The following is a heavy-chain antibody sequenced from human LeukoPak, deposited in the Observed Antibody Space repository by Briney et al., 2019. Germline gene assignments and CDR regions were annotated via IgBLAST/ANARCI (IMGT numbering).Heavy chain of an antibody. J-gene: IGHJ4*02. Sequence: GGSLRLSCTASGCTFSTYWINWVRQSPGKGLVWVALINGDGSTTTHADSVKGRFTISRDNAKNTAYLQMNSLRDEDAAVYFCARDYAGSPDYWGQGTLVTVSA. CDR1: GCTFSTYW. CDR2: INGDGSTT. D-gene: IGHD3-10*01. CDR3: ARDYAGSPDY. V-gene: IGHV3-74*03.